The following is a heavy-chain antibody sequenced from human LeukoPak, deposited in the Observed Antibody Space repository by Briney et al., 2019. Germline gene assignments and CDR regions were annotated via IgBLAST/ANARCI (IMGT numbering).Heavy chain of an antibody. D-gene: IGHD4-17*01. CDR2: IYYSGST. CDR1: GGSISSSSYY. Sequence: SETLSLTCTVSGGSISSSSYYWGWIRQPPGKGLEWIGSIYYSGSTYYNPSLKSRVTISVDTSKNQFSLKLSSVTAADTAVYYCARDRSSYGDYGPWGQGTLVTVSS. J-gene: IGHJ5*02. V-gene: IGHV4-39*07. CDR3: ARDRSSYGDYGP.